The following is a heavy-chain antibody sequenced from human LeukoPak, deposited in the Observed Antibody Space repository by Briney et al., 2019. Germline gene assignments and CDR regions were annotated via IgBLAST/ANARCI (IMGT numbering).Heavy chain of an antibody. CDR2: ISYDGSNK. CDR1: GFTFSSYA. CDR3: ATCRCPEAAFQH. J-gene: IGHJ1*01. V-gene: IGHV3-30*04. Sequence: GGSLRLYCAASGFTFSSYAMHWVRQAPGKGLEWVAVISYDGSNKYYADSVKGRFTISRDNSKNTLYLQMNSLRAEDTAVYYCATCRCPEAAFQHWGQGTLVTVSS. D-gene: IGHD6-19*01.